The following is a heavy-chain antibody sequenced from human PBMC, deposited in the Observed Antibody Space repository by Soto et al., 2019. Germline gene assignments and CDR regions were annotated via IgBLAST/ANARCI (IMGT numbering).Heavy chain of an antibody. D-gene: IGHD6-6*01. CDR2: ISAYNGNT. CDR3: ARDPVSGLGPDWFDH. V-gene: IGHV1-18*04. CDR1: GYTFTSYG. J-gene: IGHJ5*02. Sequence: XSVKVSCKASGYTFTSYGISWVRQAPGQGLEWMGWISAYNGNTNYAQKLQGRVTMTTDTSTSTAYMELRSLRSDDTAVYYCARDPVSGLGPDWFDHWGQGTLVTVSS.